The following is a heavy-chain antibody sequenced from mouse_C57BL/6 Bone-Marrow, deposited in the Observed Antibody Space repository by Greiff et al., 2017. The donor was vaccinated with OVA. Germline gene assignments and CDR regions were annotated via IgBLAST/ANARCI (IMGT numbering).Heavy chain of an antibody. D-gene: IGHD2-3*01. Sequence: EVKLQESGGGLVKPGGSLKLSCAASGFTFSSYTMSWVRQTPEKRLEWVATISGGGGNTYYPDSVKGRFTISRDNAKNTLYLQMSSLRSEDTALYYCARWDGYYLYAMDYWGQGTSVTVSS. V-gene: IGHV5-9*01. CDR3: ARWDGYYLYAMDY. CDR1: GFTFSSYT. J-gene: IGHJ4*01. CDR2: ISGGGGNT.